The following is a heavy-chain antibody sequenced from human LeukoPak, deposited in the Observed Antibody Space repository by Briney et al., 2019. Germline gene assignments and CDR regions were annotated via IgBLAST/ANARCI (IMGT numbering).Heavy chain of an antibody. V-gene: IGHV1-2*02. CDR1: GYTFTGYY. CDR3: ARPEATVAGYDAFDI. J-gene: IGHJ3*02. D-gene: IGHD6-19*01. Sequence: GASVKVSCKASGYTFTGYYMHWVRQAPGQGLEWMGWINPNSGGTNYAQKFQGRVTMTRDTSISTAYMELSRLRSDDTAVHYCARPEATVAGYDAFDIWGQGTMVTVSS. CDR2: INPNSGGT.